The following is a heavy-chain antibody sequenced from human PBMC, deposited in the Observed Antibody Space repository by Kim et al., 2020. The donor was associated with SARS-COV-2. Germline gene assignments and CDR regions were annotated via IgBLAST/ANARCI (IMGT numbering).Heavy chain of an antibody. Sequence: GGSLRLSCAASGFTFSSYAMHWVRQAPGKGLEWVAVISYDGSNKYYADSVKGRFTISRDNSKNTLYLQMNSLRAEDTAVYYCARDRDWNYEFDYWGQGTL. V-gene: IGHV3-30-3*01. J-gene: IGHJ4*02. CDR3: ARDRDWNYEFDY. CDR2: ISYDGSNK. D-gene: IGHD1-7*01. CDR1: GFTFSSYA.